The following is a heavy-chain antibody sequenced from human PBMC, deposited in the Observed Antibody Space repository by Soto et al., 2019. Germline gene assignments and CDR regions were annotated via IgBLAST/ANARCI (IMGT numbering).Heavy chain of an antibody. V-gene: IGHV4-31*03. CDR2: IHYSGAT. CDR3: ARSWTTAAGWANWFDP. CDR1: GGSISSDGYY. Sequence: QVQLQESGPGLVKPSQTLSLTCSVSGGSISSDGYYWSWIRQHPGKGLEWVGYIHYSGATYYNSSREIRLTILVATSKNQFSLKLSSVTAADTAVYYCARSWTTAAGWANWFDPWGQGTLVIVSS. D-gene: IGHD6-13*01. J-gene: IGHJ5*02.